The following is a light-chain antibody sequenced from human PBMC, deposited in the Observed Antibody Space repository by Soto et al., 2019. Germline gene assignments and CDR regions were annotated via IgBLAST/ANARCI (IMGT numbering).Light chain of an antibody. CDR1: QSISSW. CDR3: QQCASYPLT. V-gene: IGKV1-5*01. Sequence: DIQMTQSPSTLSASVGDRVAITCRASQSISSWLAWYQQKPGKAPKLLIYDASTLESGVPSRFSSSGSGTEFTLTISSLQPDDFATYYCQQCASYPLTFGGGTTLEI. CDR2: DAS. J-gene: IGKJ4*01.